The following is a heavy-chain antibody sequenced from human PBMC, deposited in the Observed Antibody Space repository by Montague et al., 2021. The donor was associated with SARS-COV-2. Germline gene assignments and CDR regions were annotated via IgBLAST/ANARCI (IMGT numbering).Heavy chain of an antibody. J-gene: IGHJ6*02. D-gene: IGHD3-22*01. CDR1: GGSVSSGSYY. Sequence: TLSLTCTVSGGSVSSGSYYWSWIRQPAGKGLEWIGRIYTSGSSNYNPSLKSRVTISVDTSKNQFSLKVSSVTAADTAVYYCARERSADYYDGSGYNSYSDGMDVWGQGTTVTVSS. CDR2: IYTSGSS. V-gene: IGHV4-61*02. CDR3: ARERSADYYDGSGYNSYSDGMDV.